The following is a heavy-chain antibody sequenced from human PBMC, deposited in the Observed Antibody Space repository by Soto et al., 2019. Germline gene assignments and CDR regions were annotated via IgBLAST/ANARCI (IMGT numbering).Heavy chain of an antibody. D-gene: IGHD3-10*01. Sequence: SQTLSLTCAISGDSVSSNSAAWNWIRQSPSRGLEWLGRTYYRSKWYNDYAVSVKSRITINPDTSKNQFSLQLNSVTPEDTAVYYCARASCRGGGRGGGYYFDYWGQGTLVTVDS. CDR2: TYYRSKWYN. CDR3: ARASCRGGGRGGGYYFDY. J-gene: IGHJ4*02. V-gene: IGHV6-1*01. CDR1: GDSVSSNSAA.